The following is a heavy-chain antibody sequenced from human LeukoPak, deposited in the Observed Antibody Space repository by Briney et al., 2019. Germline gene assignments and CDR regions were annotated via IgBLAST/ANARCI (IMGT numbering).Heavy chain of an antibody. Sequence: SETLSLTCTVSGGSISSSSYYWGWIRQPPGKGLEWIGSIYYSGSTYYNPSLKSRVTISVDTSKNQFSLKLSSVTAADTAVYYCARRRGWIAAGEWFDPWGQGTLVTVSS. CDR1: GGSISSSSYY. J-gene: IGHJ5*02. V-gene: IGHV4-39*01. CDR3: ARRRGWIAAGEWFDP. D-gene: IGHD6-13*01. CDR2: IYYSGST.